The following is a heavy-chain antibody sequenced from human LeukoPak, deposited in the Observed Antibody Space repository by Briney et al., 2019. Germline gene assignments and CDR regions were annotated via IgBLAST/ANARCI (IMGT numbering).Heavy chain of an antibody. D-gene: IGHD3-10*01. V-gene: IGHV4-59*04. CDR3: ARGTMVRGIIKGTNAFDI. J-gene: IGHJ3*02. CDR1: GGSISSYY. CDR2: IYYSGST. Sequence: SETLSLTCTVSGGSISSYYWSWIRQPPGKGLEWIGYIYYSGSTYYNPPLKSRVTISVDTSKNQFSLKLSSVTAADTAVYYCARGTMVRGIIKGTNAFDIWGQGTMVTVSS.